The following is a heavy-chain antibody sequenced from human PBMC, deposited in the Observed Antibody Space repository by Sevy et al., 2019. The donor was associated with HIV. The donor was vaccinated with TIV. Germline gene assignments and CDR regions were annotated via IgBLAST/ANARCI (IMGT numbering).Heavy chain of an antibody. CDR2: VSSDGTTR. CDR3: AKEGYYYDSRSSDWFDP. CDR1: GFNFSPYA. D-gene: IGHD3-22*01. V-gene: IGHV3-30*18. Sequence: GGSLRLSCAASGFNFSPYAMHWVGQGPGKGLESVATVSSDGTTRSYVDSIKGRFSLSRDNSKNTLYLQMNNLTPEDTAVYYCAKEGYYYDSRSSDWFDPWGPGALVTVSS. J-gene: IGHJ5*02.